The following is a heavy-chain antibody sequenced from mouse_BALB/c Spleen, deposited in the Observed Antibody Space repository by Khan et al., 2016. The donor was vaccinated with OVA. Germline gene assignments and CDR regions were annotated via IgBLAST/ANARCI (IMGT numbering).Heavy chain of an antibody. CDR3: TREEALFYFDY. J-gene: IGHJ2*01. CDR1: GYIFTSYW. V-gene: IGHV1S132*01. CDR2: IYPGTDTT. D-gene: IGHD3-2*02. Sequence: VQLQQSGAELVRPGTSVKLSCKTSGYIFTSYWIHWVKQRSGQGLEWIARIYPGTDTTYSHEKFKDKATLHVDKSSSPSYLQLSSLKSEDSAVFFCTREEALFYFDYWGQGTTLTVSS.